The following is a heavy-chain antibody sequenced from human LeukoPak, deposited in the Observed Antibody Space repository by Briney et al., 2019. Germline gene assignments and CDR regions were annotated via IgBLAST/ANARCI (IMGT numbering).Heavy chain of an antibody. CDR3: ASFGYCSGGSCYRWFDP. CDR1: GFTFSSYW. V-gene: IGHV3-74*01. J-gene: IGHJ5*02. CDR2: INSDGSST. Sequence: GGSLRLSCAASGFTFSSYWMHWVRQAPGKGLVWVSRINSDGSSTSYADSVKGRFTISRDNAKNTLYLQMNSLRAEDTAVYYCASFGYCSGGSCYRWFDPWGQGTLVTVSS. D-gene: IGHD2-15*01.